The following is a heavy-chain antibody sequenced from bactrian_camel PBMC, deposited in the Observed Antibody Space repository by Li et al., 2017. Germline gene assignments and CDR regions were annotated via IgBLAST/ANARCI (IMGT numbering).Heavy chain of an antibody. CDR2: ITTGSGTA. D-gene: IGHD4*01. J-gene: IGHJ4*01. Sequence: QVQLVESGGGSVQAGGSLRLSCEFSEFDFRSKCVGWFRKQREGVAVITTGSGTAFYGDSVKGRFTISKDNAKNTLYLQMNSLDPEDTAMYYCAADFFNLQLARHYSNWGRGTQVTVS. V-gene: IGHV3S54*01. CDR1: EFDFRSKC. CDR3: AADFFNLQLARHYSN.